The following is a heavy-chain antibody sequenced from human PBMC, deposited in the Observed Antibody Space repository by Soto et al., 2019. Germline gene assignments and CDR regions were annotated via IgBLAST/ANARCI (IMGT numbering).Heavy chain of an antibody. CDR1: GGSISSSSYY. Sequence: QLQLQESGPGLVKPSETLSLTCTVSGGSISSSSYYWGWIRQPPGKGLEWIGSIYYSGSTYYNPSLKSRVTISVDTSKNQFSLKLSSVTAADTAVYYCARSRIDHFKRGSYRYDFDYWGQGTLVTVSS. CDR2: IYYSGST. V-gene: IGHV4-39*01. D-gene: IGHD3-16*02. J-gene: IGHJ4*02. CDR3: ARSRIDHFKRGSYRYDFDY.